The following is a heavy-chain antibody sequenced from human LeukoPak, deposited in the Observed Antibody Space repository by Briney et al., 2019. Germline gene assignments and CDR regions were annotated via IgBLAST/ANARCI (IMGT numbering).Heavy chain of an antibody. CDR1: GGSFSGYY. J-gene: IGHJ6*02. CDR2: INHSGST. CDR3: ARFSPTTVSRSRGYYYGMDV. Sequence: SETLSLTCAVYGGSFSGYYWSWIRQPPGKGLEWIGEINHSGSTNYNPSLKSRVTISVDTSKNQFSLKLSSVTAADTAVYYCARFSPTTVSRSRGYYYGMDVWGQGTTVTVSS. D-gene: IGHD4-11*01. V-gene: IGHV4-34*01.